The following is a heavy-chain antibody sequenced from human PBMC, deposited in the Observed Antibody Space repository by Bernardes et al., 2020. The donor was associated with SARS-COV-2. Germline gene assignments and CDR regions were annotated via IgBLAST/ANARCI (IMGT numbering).Heavy chain of an antibody. V-gene: IGHV3-23*01. CDR3: AREDYELDL. CDR1: GFTGSGDA. CDR2: ISGSGSAT. Sequence: GGSLRLSCSVFGFTGSGDARTWVRQAPGKGLEWVSAISGSGSATYYTDSVKGQFTISRDNSKNTLFLQMNSLRAEDTALYFCAREDYELDLWGQGTLVTVSS. D-gene: IGHD4-17*01. J-gene: IGHJ5*02.